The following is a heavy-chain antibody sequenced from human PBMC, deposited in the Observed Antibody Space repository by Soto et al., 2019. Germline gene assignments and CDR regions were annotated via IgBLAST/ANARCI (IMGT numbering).Heavy chain of an antibody. CDR2: IHPSGST. D-gene: IGHD1-1*01. CDR1: GGSLCDYY. J-gene: IGHJ6*02. Sequence: QVQLQQWGAGLLKPSETLSLTCAVSGGSLCDYYWPWIRQSPGKGLEWIGEIHPSGSTYYNPSLRSRVTISVDTSKNQFSLKLTSLTAADTAIYYCARGRDEYKLGNVWGHGTTVTVSS. CDR3: ARGRDEYKLGNV. V-gene: IGHV4-34*01.